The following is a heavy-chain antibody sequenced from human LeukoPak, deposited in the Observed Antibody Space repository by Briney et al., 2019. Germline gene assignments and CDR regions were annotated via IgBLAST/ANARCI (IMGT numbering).Heavy chain of an antibody. Sequence: PSETLSLTCTVSGGSISSHYWTWIRQSPVKGLEGIGEISNCGGTSYNPSLKSRVTISIDTSKNQFSLKLSSVTAADTAVYHCGRDALVGYFSYYYMDVWGKGTTVTVSS. CDR2: ISNCGGT. D-gene: IGHD2-15*01. V-gene: IGHV4-59*11. J-gene: IGHJ6*03. CDR1: GGSISSHY. CDR3: GRDALVGYFSYYYMDV.